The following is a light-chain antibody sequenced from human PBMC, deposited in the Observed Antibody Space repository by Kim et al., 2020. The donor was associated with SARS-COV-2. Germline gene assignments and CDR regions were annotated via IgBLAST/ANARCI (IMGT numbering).Light chain of an antibody. CDR3: SSYTTSNTWV. V-gene: IGLV2-14*03. J-gene: IGLJ3*02. CDR1: NSDIGDSDY. CDR2: DVS. Sequence: QSALTQPASVSGSLGQSITISCTGTNSDIGDSDYVSWYQQHPDKAPKLMIFDVSDRPSGVSDRFSGSKSGNTASLTISGLQAEDEAHYYCSSYTTSNTWVFGGGTQLTVL.